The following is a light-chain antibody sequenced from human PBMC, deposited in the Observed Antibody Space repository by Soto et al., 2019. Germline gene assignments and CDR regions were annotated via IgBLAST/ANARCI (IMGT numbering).Light chain of an antibody. CDR3: QQYKDYPWT. CDR1: QSISSW. V-gene: IGKV1-5*03. Sequence: DIQMTQSPSTLSASVGDRVIITCRASQSISSWLAWYQQKPGKAPKLLIYKASSLESGVPSRFSGSGSGTEFTLTISSLQPDDFATYYCQQYKDYPWTFGHGTKVESK. J-gene: IGKJ1*01. CDR2: KAS.